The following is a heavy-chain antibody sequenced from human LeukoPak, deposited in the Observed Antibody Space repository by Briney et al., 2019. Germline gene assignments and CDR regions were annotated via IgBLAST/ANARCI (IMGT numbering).Heavy chain of an antibody. CDR3: ASCIFGVVFFHY. J-gene: IGHJ4*02. CDR2: IYHSGST. CDR1: GYSISSGYY. V-gene: IGHV4-38-2*02. Sequence: PETLSLTCTVSGYSISSGYYWGWIRQPPGKGLEWIGSIYHSGSTYYNPSLKSRVTISVDTSKNQFSLKLSSVTAADTAVYYCASCIFGVVFFHYWGQGTLVTVSS. D-gene: IGHD3-3*02.